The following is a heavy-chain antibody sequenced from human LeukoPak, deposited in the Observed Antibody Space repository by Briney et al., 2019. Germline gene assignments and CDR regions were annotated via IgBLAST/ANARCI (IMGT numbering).Heavy chain of an antibody. D-gene: IGHD2-2*01. CDR2: MNPNSGNT. CDR1: GYTFTSYD. V-gene: IGHV1-8*02. Sequence: ASVKVSCKASGYTFTSYDINWVRQATGQGLEWMGWMNPNSGNTGYAQKFQGRVTMTRNTSISTAYMELSSLRSEDTAVYYCARGIVVVPPTLSVREGGFDPWGQGTLVTVSS. CDR3: ARGIVVVPPTLSVREGGFDP. J-gene: IGHJ5*02.